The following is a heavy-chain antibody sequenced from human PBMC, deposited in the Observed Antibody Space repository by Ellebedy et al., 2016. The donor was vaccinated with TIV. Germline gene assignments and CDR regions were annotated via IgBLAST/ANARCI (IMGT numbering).Heavy chain of an antibody. CDR2: IKQDGGEK. V-gene: IGHV3-7*01. CDR3: VRTGRPWFDY. Sequence: GESLKISCAASGFTFSTYWMNWVRQAPGKGLEWVANIKQDGGEKYYVDSVKGRFTISRDDAKNSLYLHMNSLKAEDTAVYYCVRTGRPWFDYWGQGTLVTVSS. CDR1: GFTFSTYW. J-gene: IGHJ4*02. D-gene: IGHD2-8*02.